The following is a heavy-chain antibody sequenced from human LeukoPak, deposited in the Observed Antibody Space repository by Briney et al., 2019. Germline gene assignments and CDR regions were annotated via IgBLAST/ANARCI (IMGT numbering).Heavy chain of an antibody. CDR3: AKDGHPGYHFDY. J-gene: IGHJ4*02. CDR1: GFTFSSYG. Sequence: RRSLRLSCAASGFTFSSYGMHWVRQAPGKGLEWVAVIWYGGSNKYYADSVKGRFTISRDNSKNTLYLQMNSLRAEDTAVYYCAKDGHPGYHFDYWGQGTLVTVSS. D-gene: IGHD6-13*01. CDR2: IWYGGSNK. V-gene: IGHV3-30*18.